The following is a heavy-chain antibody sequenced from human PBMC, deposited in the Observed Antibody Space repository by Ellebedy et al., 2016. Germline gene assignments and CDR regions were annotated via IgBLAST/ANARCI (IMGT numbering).Heavy chain of an antibody. CDR3: VIAVAGWISY. CDR1: GGSISSYY. V-gene: IGHV4-59*08. J-gene: IGHJ4*02. CDR2: IYYSGST. Sequence: SETLSLTCTVSGGSISSYYWSWIRQPPGKGLEWIGYIYYSGSTNYNPSLKSRVTISVDTSKNQFSLKLSSVTAADTAVYYCVIAVAGWISYWGQGTLVTVSS. D-gene: IGHD6-19*01.